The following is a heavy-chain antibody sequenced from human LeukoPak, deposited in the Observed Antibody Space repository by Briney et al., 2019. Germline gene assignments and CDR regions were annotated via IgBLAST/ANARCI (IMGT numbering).Heavy chain of an antibody. CDR2: ISHSGST. D-gene: IGHD5-12*01. CDR3: ARALVRATMVWYFDL. Sequence: SETLSLTCAVSGGSFSGYYWSWIRQPPGKGLEWIGEISHSGSTNYSPSLKSRVTISVDTSKNQFSLNLSSVTTADTAVYYCARALVRATMVWYFDLWGRGTLVTVSS. CDR1: GGSFSGYY. V-gene: IGHV4-34*01. J-gene: IGHJ2*01.